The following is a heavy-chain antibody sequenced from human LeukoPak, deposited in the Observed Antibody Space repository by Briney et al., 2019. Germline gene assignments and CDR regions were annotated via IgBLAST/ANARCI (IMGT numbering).Heavy chain of an antibody. J-gene: IGHJ4*02. CDR2: ISGSGDNT. CDR3: AKDRSDNSSWYLGDY. CDR1: GLIFSNYA. V-gene: IGHV3-23*01. Sequence: GGSLRLSCVASGLIFSNYAMSWVRQAPGKGLEWVSVISGSGDNTYYADSVKGRFTISRDNSKNTLYLQMNSPRAEDTAVYYCAKDRSDNSSWYLGDYWGQGTLVTVSS. D-gene: IGHD6-19*01.